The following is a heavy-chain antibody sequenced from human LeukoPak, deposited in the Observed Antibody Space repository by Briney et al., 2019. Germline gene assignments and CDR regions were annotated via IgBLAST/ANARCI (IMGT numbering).Heavy chain of an antibody. Sequence: PSETLSLTCAVSGYSISSGYYWGWIRQPPGKGLEWIGSIYHSVSTYYNPSLKSRVTISVDTSKNQFSLKLSSVTAADTAVYYCARTYYDFWSGYYAYYFDYWGQGTLVTVSS. J-gene: IGHJ4*02. CDR3: ARTYYDFWSGYYAYYFDY. CDR2: IYHSVST. V-gene: IGHV4-38-2*01. CDR1: GYSISSGYY. D-gene: IGHD3-3*01.